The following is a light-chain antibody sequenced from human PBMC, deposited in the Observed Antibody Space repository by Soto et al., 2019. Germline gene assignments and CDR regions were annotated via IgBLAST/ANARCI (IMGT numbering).Light chain of an antibody. CDR2: AAS. V-gene: IGKV1-39*01. J-gene: IGKJ4*01. Sequence: DIQITQSPSSLSSSVLYRVTITFRACQSINKYLNWYRQKPGKAPKLLIYAASSLQSGVPSRFSGSGSETEFTLSISSLQPEDFATYFCQQIYSAPLTFGGGTKVDI. CDR1: QSINKY. CDR3: QQIYSAPLT.